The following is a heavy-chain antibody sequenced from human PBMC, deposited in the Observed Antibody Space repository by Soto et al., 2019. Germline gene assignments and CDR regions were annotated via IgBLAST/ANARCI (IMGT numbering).Heavy chain of an antibody. CDR1: GFTFSGSA. Sequence: PGGSLRLSCAASGFTFSGSAMHWVRQASGKGLGWVGRIRSKANSYATAYAASVKGRFTISRDDSKNTAYLQMNSLKTEDTAVYYCSVIVGADYWGQGTLVTVSS. V-gene: IGHV3-73*01. J-gene: IGHJ4*02. CDR2: IRSKANSYAT. CDR3: SVIVGADY. D-gene: IGHD3-22*01.